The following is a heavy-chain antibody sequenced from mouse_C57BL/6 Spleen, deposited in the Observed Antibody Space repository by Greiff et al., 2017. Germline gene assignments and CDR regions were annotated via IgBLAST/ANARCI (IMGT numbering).Heavy chain of an antibody. D-gene: IGHD2-5*01. Sequence: VQLVESGAELVRPGASVTLSCKASGYTFTDYEMHWVKQTPVHGLEWIGAIDPETGGTAYNQKFKGKAILTADKTSSTAYMGLRSLTSEDSAVYYSTRKYSNYANFDYWGQGTTLTVAS. CDR1: GYTFTDYE. CDR3: TRKYSNYANFDY. J-gene: IGHJ2*01. V-gene: IGHV1-15*01. CDR2: IDPETGGT.